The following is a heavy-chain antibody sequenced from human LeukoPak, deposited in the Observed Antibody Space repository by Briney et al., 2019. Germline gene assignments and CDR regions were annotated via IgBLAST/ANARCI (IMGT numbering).Heavy chain of an antibody. CDR3: ARGAACSGGSCYYDYFDY. CDR2: FDPEDGET. Sequence: ASVKVSCKVSGYTLTELSMHWVRQAPGKGLEWMGGFDPEDGETIYAQKFQGRVTMTRDTSTSTVYMELSSLRSEDTAVYYCARGAACSGGSCYYDYFDYWGQGTLVTVSS. D-gene: IGHD2-15*01. J-gene: IGHJ4*02. V-gene: IGHV1-24*01. CDR1: GYTLTELS.